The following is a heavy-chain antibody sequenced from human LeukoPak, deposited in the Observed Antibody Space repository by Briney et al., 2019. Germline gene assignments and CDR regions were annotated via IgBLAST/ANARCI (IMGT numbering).Heavy chain of an antibody. CDR1: GFTFSSYA. D-gene: IGHD6-19*01. CDR2: ISGSGGST. V-gene: IGHV3-23*01. CDR3: AKEAGIAVAGIPYYFDY. J-gene: IGHJ4*02. Sequence: PGGSLRLSCAASGFTFSSYAMSWVRQAPGKGLEWVSAISGSGGSTYYADSVKGRFTISRDNSKNTLYLQMNSLRAEDTAVYYCAKEAGIAVAGIPYYFDYGGQGTLVTVSS.